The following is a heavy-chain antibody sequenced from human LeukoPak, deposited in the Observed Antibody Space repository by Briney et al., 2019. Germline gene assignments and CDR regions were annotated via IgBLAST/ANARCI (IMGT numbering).Heavy chain of an antibody. CDR2: ISPYNGKT. Sequence: GASVKVSCKAFNYTFTSYGISWVQQAPGKGLEWMAWISPYNGKTLYAEKYQGRVTLTTETSTDTAFMELTSLTSDDTAVYYCARDLSKLDYWGQGTLVSVSS. V-gene: IGHV1-18*01. CDR3: ARDLSKLDY. D-gene: IGHD4-11*01. J-gene: IGHJ4*02. CDR1: NYTFTSYG.